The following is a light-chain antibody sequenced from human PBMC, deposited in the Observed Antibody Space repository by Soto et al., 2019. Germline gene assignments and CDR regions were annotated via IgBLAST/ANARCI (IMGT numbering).Light chain of an antibody. V-gene: IGKV3-11*01. CDR3: QQHGQWPIT. Sequence: EVVLTQSPATLCLAPGERATRSCRASQSVSSYLAWYQQKPGQAPRLLIYDASNRATGIPARFSGSGSGTDFTLTISSLEPEDFAVYYCQQHGQWPITFGQGTLLEIK. J-gene: IGKJ5*01. CDR1: QSVSSY. CDR2: DAS.